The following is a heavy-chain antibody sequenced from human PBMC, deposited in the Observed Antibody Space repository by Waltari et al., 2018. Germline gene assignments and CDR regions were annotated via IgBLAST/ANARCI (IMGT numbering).Heavy chain of an antibody. Sequence: QLQLQESGPGLVKPSETLSLTCTVSGGSISSSSYYWGWIRQPPGKGLEWIGSIYYSGTTYHNPSLKSRVTISVDTSKNQFSLKLSSVTAADTAVYYCARQPHSDCGGDCYLFDYWGQGTLVTVSS. CDR3: ARQPHSDCGGDCYLFDY. D-gene: IGHD2-21*01. CDR1: GGSISSSSYY. V-gene: IGHV4-39*01. CDR2: IYYSGTT. J-gene: IGHJ4*02.